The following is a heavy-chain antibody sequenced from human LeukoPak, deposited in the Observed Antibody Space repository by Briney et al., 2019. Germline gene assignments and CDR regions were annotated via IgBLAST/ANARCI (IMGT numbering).Heavy chain of an antibody. CDR1: GGPFSGYY. J-gene: IGHJ5*02. D-gene: IGHD2-21*02. CDR2: INHSGST. V-gene: IGHV4-34*01. Sequence: SETLSLTCAVYGGPFSGYYWSWIRQPPGKGLEWIGEINHSGSTNYNPSLKSRVTISVDTSKNQFSLKLSSVTAADTAVYYCARVHGPSGGDCYSANKVKWFDPWGQGTLVTVSS. CDR3: ARVHGPSGGDCYSANKVKWFDP.